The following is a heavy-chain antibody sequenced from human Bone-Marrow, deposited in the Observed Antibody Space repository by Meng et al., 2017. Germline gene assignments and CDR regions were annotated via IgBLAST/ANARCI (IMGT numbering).Heavy chain of an antibody. CDR2: IWYDGSNK. J-gene: IGHJ6*02. D-gene: IGHD3-10*01. V-gene: IGHV3-33*06. CDR1: GFTFSRNG. Sequence: GESLKISCAASGFTFSRNGMHWVRQAPGKGLEWVAVIWYDGSNKYYADSVKGRFTISRDNSKNTLYLQMNSLRAEDTAVYYCAKAMANYYYYGMDVWGQGTTVTVSS. CDR3: AKAMANYYYYGMDV.